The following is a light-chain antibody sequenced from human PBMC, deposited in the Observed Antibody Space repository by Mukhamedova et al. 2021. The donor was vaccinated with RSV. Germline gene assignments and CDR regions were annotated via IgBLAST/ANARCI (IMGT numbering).Light chain of an antibody. CDR2: DVS. CDR1: SNDVGRYNF. J-gene: IGLJ2*01. CDR3: CSYAGSSTMV. Sequence: SCTGTSNDVGRYNFVSWYQQYPGKAPKLMIYDVSKRPSGVSNRFSGSKSGNTASLTISGLQAEDEADYYCCSYAGSSTMVFGGGT. V-gene: IGLV2-23*02.